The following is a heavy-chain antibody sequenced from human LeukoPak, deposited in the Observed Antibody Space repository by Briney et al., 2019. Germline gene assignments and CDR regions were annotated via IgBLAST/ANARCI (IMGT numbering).Heavy chain of an antibody. J-gene: IGHJ3*01. CDR3: ARNLVHLWNVFDF. V-gene: IGHV3-7*01. CDR1: RFTFSNHY. Sequence: GGSLRLSCVASRFTFSNHYMSWVRQAPGKGLELVATIKPDGSETFYVDSVKGRFTVSRDNAKNSLYLQMSSLRAEDTAVYHCARNLVHLWNVFDFWGLGTMVTVSS. D-gene: IGHD5-18*01. CDR2: IKPDGSET.